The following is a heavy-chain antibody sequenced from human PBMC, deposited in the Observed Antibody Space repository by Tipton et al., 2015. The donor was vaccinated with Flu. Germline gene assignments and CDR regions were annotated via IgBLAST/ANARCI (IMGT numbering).Heavy chain of an antibody. V-gene: IGHV4-4*07. CDR2: IYTSGNT. J-gene: IGHJ4*02. Sequence: TLSLTCTISGGSIRSYYWSWIRQPPGKGLEWLGRIYTSGNTNYSPSLKSRVTMSVDTSKNQFSLKLSSMTAADTAVYYCARGQGNSGWRYFDYWGQGTLVTVSS. CDR3: ARGQGNSGWRYFDY. CDR1: GGSIRSYY. D-gene: IGHD6-19*01.